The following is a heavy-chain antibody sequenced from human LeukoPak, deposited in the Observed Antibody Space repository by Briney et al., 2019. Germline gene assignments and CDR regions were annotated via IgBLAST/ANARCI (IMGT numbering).Heavy chain of an antibody. CDR2: IYYSGTT. Sequence: SETLSLTCTGSGGSISSGDYYWSWIRQPPGKGLEWIANIYYSGTTYYNPSLQSRLTISIDTSKSHFSLKLSSVTAAGTAVYYCARHGGPEWLPYGGSFDYRGQGTLVTVSS. CDR3: ARHGGPEWLPYGGSFDY. D-gene: IGHD5-12*01. J-gene: IGHJ4*02. CDR1: GGSISSGDYY. V-gene: IGHV4-30-4*01.